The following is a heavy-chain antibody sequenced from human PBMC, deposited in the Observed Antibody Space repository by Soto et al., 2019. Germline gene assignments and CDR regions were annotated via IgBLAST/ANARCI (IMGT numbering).Heavy chain of an antibody. D-gene: IGHD6-19*01. CDR2: ISGSGGST. V-gene: IGHV3-23*01. J-gene: IGHJ2*01. CDR1: GFTFSSYA. CDR3: AESPYSSGWYDWYFDL. Sequence: EVQLLESGGGLVQPGGSLRLSCAASGFTFSSYAISWVRQAPGKGLEWVSAISGSGGSTYYADSVKGRFTISRDNSKNTLYLQTNSLRAEDTAVYYCAESPYSSGWYDWYFDLWGRGTLVTVSS.